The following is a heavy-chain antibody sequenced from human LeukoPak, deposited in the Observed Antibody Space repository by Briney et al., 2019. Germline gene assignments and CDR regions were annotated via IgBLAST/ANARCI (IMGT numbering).Heavy chain of an antibody. V-gene: IGHV3-20*04. CDR2: INWNGGST. D-gene: IGHD2-2*01. J-gene: IGHJ6*03. Sequence: GGSLTLSCAASGFTLDVYCMRCVRPPPGKGREWDSGINWNGGSTGYADTVKGPFTTSRDNAKNSLYVQMNSLRAEDTALYYGARTYCSSTSCYYYYYMDVWGKGPGVTVS. CDR3: ARTYCSSTSCYYYYYMDV. CDR1: GFTLDVYC.